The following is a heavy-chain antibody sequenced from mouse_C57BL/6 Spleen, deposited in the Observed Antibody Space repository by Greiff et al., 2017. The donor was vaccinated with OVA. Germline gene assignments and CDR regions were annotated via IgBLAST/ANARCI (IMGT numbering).Heavy chain of an antibody. CDR3: ARDYDGYYGGFAY. CDR1: GFTFSDYG. Sequence: EVKLMESGGGLVKPGGSLKLSCAASGFTFSDYGMHWVRQAPEKGLEWVAYISSGSSTIYYADTVKGRFTISRDNAKNTLFLQMTSLRSEDTAMYYCARDYDGYYGGFAYWGQGTLVTVSA. V-gene: IGHV5-17*01. CDR2: ISSGSSTI. J-gene: IGHJ3*01. D-gene: IGHD2-3*01.